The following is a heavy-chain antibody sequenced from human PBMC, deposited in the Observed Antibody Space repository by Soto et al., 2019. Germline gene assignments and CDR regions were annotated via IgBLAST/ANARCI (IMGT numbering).Heavy chain of an antibody. CDR2: IKQDGGEK. CDR3: TRDVYGATGWFDH. J-gene: IGHJ5*02. Sequence: QPXGSLRLSCAASGFTFSNYWMTWVRQAPGKGLEWVANIKQDGGEKYYVDSVKGRFAISRDNAKNSLYLQMNSLRAEDTAVYYCTRDVYGATGWFDHWGQGPLVTVSS. CDR1: GFTFSNYW. V-gene: IGHV3-7*03. D-gene: IGHD4-17*01.